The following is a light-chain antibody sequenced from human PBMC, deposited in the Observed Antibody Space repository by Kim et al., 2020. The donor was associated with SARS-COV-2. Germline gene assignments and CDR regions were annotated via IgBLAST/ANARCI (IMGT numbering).Light chain of an antibody. J-gene: IGKJ4*01. CDR2: GAS. V-gene: IGKV3-20*01. CDR1: QSVSSSY. Sequence: SPGERAPLPCRASQSVSSSYLAWYQQKPGQAPRLLIYGASSRATGIPDRFSGSGSGTDFTLTINKLEPEDCAMYYCQQYGSSPLTFGGGTKVDIK. CDR3: QQYGSSPLT.